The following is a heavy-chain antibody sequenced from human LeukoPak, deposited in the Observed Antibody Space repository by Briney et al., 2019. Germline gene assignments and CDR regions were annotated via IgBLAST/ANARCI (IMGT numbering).Heavy chain of an antibody. J-gene: IGHJ5*02. CDR1: GFTFSTYE. Sequence: GGSLRLSCAVSGFTFSTYEMNWVRQAPGKGLEWVSYISRSGITKYYADSVKGRFTVPRDNAKNSLYLQMNSLRAEDTAVYYCARDAKEETATMGEGWFDPWGQGTLVTVSS. CDR2: ISRSGITK. D-gene: IGHD5-24*01. CDR3: ARDAKEETATMGEGWFDP. V-gene: IGHV3-48*03.